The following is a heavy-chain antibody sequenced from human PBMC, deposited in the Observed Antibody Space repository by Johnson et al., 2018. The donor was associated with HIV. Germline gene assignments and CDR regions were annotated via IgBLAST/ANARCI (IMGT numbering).Heavy chain of an antibody. CDR1: GFTFSSYG. Sequence: QVQLVESGGGVVQPGRSLRLSCAASGFTFSSYGIHWVRQAPGKGLEWVAVISYDGGNKYYADSVKGRFTISRDNSKNTLYLQMNSLRAEDTAVYYCAKDEALGWELDPDAFDIWGQGTMVTVSS. CDR3: AKDEALGWELDPDAFDI. CDR2: ISYDGGNK. V-gene: IGHV3-30*18. J-gene: IGHJ3*02. D-gene: IGHD1-26*01.